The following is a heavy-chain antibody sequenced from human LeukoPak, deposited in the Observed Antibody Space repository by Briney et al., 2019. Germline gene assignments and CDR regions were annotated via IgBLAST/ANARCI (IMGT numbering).Heavy chain of an antibody. Sequence: GGSLRLSCAASGFTFSSYSMNWVRQAPGKGLEWVSFISSSSSYIYYADSVKGRFTISRDNAKNSLYLQMNSLRAEDTAVYYCAHLGGMVIQNWGQGTLVTVSS. V-gene: IGHV3-21*01. J-gene: IGHJ1*01. D-gene: IGHD3-16*01. CDR3: AHLGGMVIQN. CDR1: GFTFSSYS. CDR2: ISSSSSYI.